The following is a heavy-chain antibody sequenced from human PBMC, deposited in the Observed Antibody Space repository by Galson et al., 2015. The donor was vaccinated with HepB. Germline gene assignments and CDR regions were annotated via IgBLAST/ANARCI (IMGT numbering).Heavy chain of an antibody. CDR1: GGSISSYY. CDR3: ARVRADRITMMIGAFDI. J-gene: IGHJ3*02. V-gene: IGHV4-59*01. D-gene: IGHD3-22*01. Sequence: ETLSLTCTVSGGSISSYYWSWIRQPPGKGLEWIGYIYYSGSTNYNPSLKSRVTISVDTSKNQFSLKLSSVTAADTAVYYCARVRADRITMMIGAFDIWGQGTMVTVSS. CDR2: IYYSGST.